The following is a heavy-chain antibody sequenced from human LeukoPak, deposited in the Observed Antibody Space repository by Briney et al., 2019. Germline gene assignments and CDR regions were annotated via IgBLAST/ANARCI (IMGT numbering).Heavy chain of an antibody. CDR2: INPNSGGT. V-gene: IGHV1-2*02. D-gene: IGHD3-22*01. CDR3: ARDALSYYYDSSGYGNWCDP. CDR1: GYTFTGYY. J-gene: IGHJ5*02. Sequence: ASVKVSCKASGYTFTGYYMHWVRQAPGQGLEWMGWINPNSGGTNYAQKFQGRVTMTRDTSISTAYMELSRLRSDDTAVYYCARDALSYYYDSSGYGNWCDPWGQGTLVTVSS.